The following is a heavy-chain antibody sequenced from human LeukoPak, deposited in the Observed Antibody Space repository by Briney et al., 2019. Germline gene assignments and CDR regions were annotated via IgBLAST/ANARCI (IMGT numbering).Heavy chain of an antibody. V-gene: IGHV3-30*02. J-gene: IGHJ4*02. CDR1: GFTFSSYG. Sequence: GGSLRLSCAASGFTFSSYGMHWVRQAQCKGLEWVAFVHFDGTTKYSGDSVKGRFTVSRDNSKDILYLQMDSLRPEDTAVYYCAKDQCTRTRCDGYPGHWGQGTLVAVSS. CDR2: VHFDGTTK. CDR3: AKDQCTRTRCDGYPGH. D-gene: IGHD2-2*03.